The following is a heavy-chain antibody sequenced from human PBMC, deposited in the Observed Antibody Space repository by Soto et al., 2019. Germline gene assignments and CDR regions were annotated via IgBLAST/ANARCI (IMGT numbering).Heavy chain of an antibody. CDR2: IIPILGIA. CDR3: ARVDDFWSGYLDY. V-gene: IGHV1-69*02. Sequence: QVQLVQSEAEVKKPGSSVKVSCKASGGTFSSYTISWVRQAPGQGLEWMGRIIPILGIANYAQKFQGSVTITADNSTSTAYMELSSLRSEDTAVYYCARVDDFWSGYLDYWGQGTLVTVSS. J-gene: IGHJ4*02. CDR1: GGTFSSYT. D-gene: IGHD3-3*01.